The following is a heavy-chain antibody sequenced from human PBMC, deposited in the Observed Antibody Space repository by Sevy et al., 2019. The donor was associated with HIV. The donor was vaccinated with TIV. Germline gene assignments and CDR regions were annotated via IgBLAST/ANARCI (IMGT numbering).Heavy chain of an antibody. V-gene: IGHV1-24*01. CDR1: GYTLTKLS. CDR2: FDPEDGKR. J-gene: IGHJ4*02. D-gene: IGHD3-22*01. Sequence: ASVKVSCKVSGYTLTKLSMHWVRQVRGKGLEWMGSFDPEDGKRIYAQKFQGRFTMTEDTSTDTGDLDLNSLGSEDSAVYFCATTKDYYESSGDPFDYWGQGTLVTVSS. CDR3: ATTKDYYESSGDPFDY.